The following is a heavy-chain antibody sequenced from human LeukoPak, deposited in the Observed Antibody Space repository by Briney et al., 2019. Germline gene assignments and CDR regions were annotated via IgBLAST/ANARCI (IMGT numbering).Heavy chain of an antibody. CDR3: ARSRAESTYYFDY. D-gene: IGHD2-2*01. CDR1: GGSFSSYY. Sequence: SETLSLTCAVYGGSFSSYYWSWIRQPPGKGLEWIGEINHSGSTNYNPSLKSRVTISVDTSKNQFSLKLSSVTDADTAVYYCARSRAESTYYFDYWGQGTLVTVSS. V-gene: IGHV4-34*01. CDR2: INHSGST. J-gene: IGHJ4*02.